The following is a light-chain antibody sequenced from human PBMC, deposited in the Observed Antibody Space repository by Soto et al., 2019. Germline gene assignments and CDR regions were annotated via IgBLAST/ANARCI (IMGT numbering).Light chain of an antibody. CDR1: ESVSSN. J-gene: IGKJ2*01. CDR3: QQYNNWLLYT. CDR2: DAS. Sequence: EIVMTQSPATLSVSPGERATLSCRASESVSSNLAWYQQKPGQAPRLLIYDASTRATGIPARFSGSGSGTELTLTISGLQSEDFAVYYCQQYNNWLLYTFGQGTKLEIK. V-gene: IGKV3-15*01.